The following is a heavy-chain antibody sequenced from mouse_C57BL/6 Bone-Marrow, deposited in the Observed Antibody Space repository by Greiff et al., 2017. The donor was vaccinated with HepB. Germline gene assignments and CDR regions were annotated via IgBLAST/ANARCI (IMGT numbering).Heavy chain of an antibody. Sequence: QVQLQQPGAELVRPGTSVKLSCKASGYTFTSYWMHWVKQRPGQGLEWIGVIDPSDSYTNYNQKFKGKATLTVDTSSSTAYMQLSSLTSEDSAVYYCARGPYYGVLWGQGTTLTVSS. CDR2: IDPSDSYT. V-gene: IGHV1-59*01. J-gene: IGHJ2*01. D-gene: IGHD1-1*01. CDR1: GYTFTSYW. CDR3: ARGPYYGVL.